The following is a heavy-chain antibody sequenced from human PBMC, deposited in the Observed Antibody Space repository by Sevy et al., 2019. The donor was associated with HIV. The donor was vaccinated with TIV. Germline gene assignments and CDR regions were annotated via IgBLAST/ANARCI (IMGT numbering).Heavy chain of an antibody. Sequence: GGSLRLSCAASGFTFSNYFINWVRQAPGKGLEWVSSISSGSSYIFYANSVKGRFTISRDNAKNSLYLHMNSLRAEDTAVYYCARRYYYCSLYYFDYWGPGTLVTVS. CDR2: ISSGSSYI. CDR1: GFTFSNYF. V-gene: IGHV3-21*01. CDR3: ARRYYYCSLYYFDY. D-gene: IGHD3-10*01. J-gene: IGHJ4*02.